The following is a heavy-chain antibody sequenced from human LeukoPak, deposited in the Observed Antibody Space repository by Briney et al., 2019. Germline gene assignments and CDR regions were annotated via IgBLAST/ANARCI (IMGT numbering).Heavy chain of an antibody. CDR2: INPSGGST. Sequence: GASVKVSCKASGYTFTSYYMHWVRQAPGQGLEWMGIINPSGGSTSYAQKFQGRVTMTRDTSTSTVYMELSSLRSEDTAVYYCARTYYDFWSGYSGVSSWFDPWGQGTLVTVSS. D-gene: IGHD3-3*01. CDR1: GYTFTSYY. V-gene: IGHV1-46*01. CDR3: ARTYYDFWSGYSGVSSWFDP. J-gene: IGHJ5*02.